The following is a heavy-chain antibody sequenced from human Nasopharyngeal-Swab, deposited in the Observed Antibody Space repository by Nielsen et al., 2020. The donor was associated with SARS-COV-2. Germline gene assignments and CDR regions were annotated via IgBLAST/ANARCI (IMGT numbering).Heavy chain of an antibody. J-gene: IGHJ4*02. CDR2: ISYDGSNK. Sequence: GESLKISCAASGFTFSGYGMHWVRQAPGKGLEWVAVISYDGSNKYYADSVKGRFTISRDNSKNTLYLQMNSLRAEDTAVYYCARDRGIVGATMGSYWGQGTLVTVSS. CDR3: ARDRGIVGATMGSY. D-gene: IGHD1-26*01. V-gene: IGHV3-30*03. CDR1: GFTFSGYG.